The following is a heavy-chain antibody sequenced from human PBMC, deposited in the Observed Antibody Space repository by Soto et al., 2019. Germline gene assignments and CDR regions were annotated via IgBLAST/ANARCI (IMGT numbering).Heavy chain of an antibody. Sequence: QLQLQESGSGLVKPSQTLSLTCAVSGGSISSGGYSCSWIRQPPGKGLEWIGYIYHSGSTYYNPSPHSRVPLSVDRSKNQFSLKLSSVTAADTAVYYCARGMTTVTTLDYWGQGTLVTVSS. CDR1: GGSISSGGYS. CDR2: IYHSGST. V-gene: IGHV4-30-2*01. J-gene: IGHJ4*02. CDR3: ARGMTTVTTLDY. D-gene: IGHD4-4*01.